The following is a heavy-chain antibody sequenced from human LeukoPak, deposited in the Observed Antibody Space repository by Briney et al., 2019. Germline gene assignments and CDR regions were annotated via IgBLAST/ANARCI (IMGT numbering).Heavy chain of an antibody. Sequence: ASVKVSCKASGYTFTKYGISWVRQAPGQGLEWMGWISTYKGNTNYAQKLQGRVTMTTDTSTSTAYMELRSLRFDDTAVYYCARDLSHAFDIWGQGTMVTVSS. CDR3: ARDLSHAFDI. D-gene: IGHD3-16*02. J-gene: IGHJ3*02. V-gene: IGHV1-18*01. CDR2: ISTYKGNT. CDR1: GYTFTKYG.